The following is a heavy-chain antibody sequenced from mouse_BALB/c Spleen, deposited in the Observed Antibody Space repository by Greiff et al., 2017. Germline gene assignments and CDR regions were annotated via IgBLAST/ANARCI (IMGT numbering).Heavy chain of an antibody. CDR2: ISNGGGST. J-gene: IGHJ3*01. V-gene: IGHV5-12-2*01. D-gene: IGHD1-1*01. CDR1: GFTFSSYT. Sequence: EVKLMESGGGLVQPGGSLKLSCAASGFTFSSYTMSWVRQTPEKRLEWVAYISNGGGSTYYPDSVKGRFTISRDNAKNTLYLQMSSLRSEDTAMYYCARGGSSYGFAYWGQGTLVTVSA. CDR3: ARGGSSYGFAY.